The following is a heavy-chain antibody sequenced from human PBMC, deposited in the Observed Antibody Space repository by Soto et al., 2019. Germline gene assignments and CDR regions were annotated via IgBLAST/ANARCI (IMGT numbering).Heavy chain of an antibody. Sequence: QVQLQQWGAGLLKPSETLSLTCAVYGGSFSGYYWSWIRQPPGKGLEWIGEINHSGSTNYNPSLKSRVTISVDTSKNQFSLKLSSVTAADTAVYYCASSVVVTANYFDYWGQGTLVTVSS. J-gene: IGHJ4*02. CDR3: ASSVVVTANYFDY. V-gene: IGHV4-34*01. D-gene: IGHD2-21*02. CDR2: INHSGST. CDR1: GGSFSGYY.